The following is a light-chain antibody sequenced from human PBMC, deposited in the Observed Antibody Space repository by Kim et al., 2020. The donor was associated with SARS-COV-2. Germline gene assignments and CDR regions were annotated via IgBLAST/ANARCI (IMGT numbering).Light chain of an antibody. CDR3: NSRDSDSDHVV. CDR1: SLNNHY. V-gene: IGLV3-19*01. Sequence: SSELTQDPSLSVALEQTVRITCEGDSLNNHYAAWYQQKPGQAPLLVIYGKSNRPSGIPDRFSGSGSGNTASLTITGAQAEDEADYYCNSRDSDSDHVVFGGGTQLTVL. CDR2: GKS. J-gene: IGLJ2*01.